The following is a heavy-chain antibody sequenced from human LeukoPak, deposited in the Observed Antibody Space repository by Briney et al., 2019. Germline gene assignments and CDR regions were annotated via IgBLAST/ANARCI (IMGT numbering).Heavy chain of an antibody. CDR1: GFTFDDYA. CDR3: AKAFSSTVKEAFDI. V-gene: IGHV3-9*03. CDR2: ISWNSGSI. J-gene: IGHJ3*02. Sequence: PGRSLRLSCAASGFTFDDYAMHWVRQAPGKGLEWVSGISWNSGSICYADSVKGRFTISRDNAKNSLYLQMNSLRAEDMALYYCAKAFSSTVKEAFDIWGQGTMVTVSS. D-gene: IGHD4-17*01.